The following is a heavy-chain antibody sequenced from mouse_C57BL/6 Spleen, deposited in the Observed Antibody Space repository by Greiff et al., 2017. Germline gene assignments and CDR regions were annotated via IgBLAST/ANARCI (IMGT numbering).Heavy chain of an antibody. CDR2: INPSTGGT. CDR3: ARSPYRAMDY. D-gene: IGHD2-10*01. V-gene: IGHV1-42*01. J-gene: IGHJ4*01. Sequence: EVKLMESGPELVKPGASVKISCKASGYSFTGYYMNWVKQSPEKSLEWIGEINPSTGGTTYNQKFKAKATLTVDKSSSTAYMQLKSLTSEDSAVYYCARSPYRAMDYWGQGTSVTVSS. CDR1: GYSFTGYY.